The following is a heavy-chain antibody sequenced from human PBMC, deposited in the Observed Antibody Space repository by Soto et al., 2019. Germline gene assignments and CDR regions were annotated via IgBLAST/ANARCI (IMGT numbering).Heavy chain of an antibody. Sequence: PGGSLRLSCAASGFTFSSYAMSWVRQAPGKGLEWVSAISGSGGSTYYADSVKGRFTISRDNSKNTLYLQMNSLRAEDTAVYYCAKDLREGYCSSTSCYEYNWFEPWGQGTLVTVSS. CDR2: ISGSGGST. CDR1: GFTFSSYA. D-gene: IGHD2-2*01. CDR3: AKDLREGYCSSTSCYEYNWFEP. J-gene: IGHJ5*02. V-gene: IGHV3-23*01.